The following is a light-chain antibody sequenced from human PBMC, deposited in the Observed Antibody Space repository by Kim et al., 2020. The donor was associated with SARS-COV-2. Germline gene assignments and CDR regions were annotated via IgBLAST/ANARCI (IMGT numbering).Light chain of an antibody. Sequence: DIQMTQSPSTLSASVGDRVTITCRASQSISSYLAWYQQIPGRAPKLLIYKASSLESGVPSRFSGSGSGTEFTLTISSLQPDDFATYYCQQYNTYSRTFGQGTKVDIK. V-gene: IGKV1-5*03. J-gene: IGKJ1*01. CDR2: KAS. CDR1: QSISSY. CDR3: QQYNTYSRT.